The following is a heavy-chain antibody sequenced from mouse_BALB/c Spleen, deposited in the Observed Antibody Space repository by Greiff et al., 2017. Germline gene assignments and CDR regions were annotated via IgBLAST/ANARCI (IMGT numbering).Heavy chain of an antibody. CDR3: ARVVFDY. CDR2: IYPGNGDT. Sequence: QVQLQQPGAELVKPGASVKMSCKASGYTFTSYNMHWVKQTPGQGLEWIGAIYPGNGDTSYNQKFKGKATLTADKSSSTAYMQLSSLTSEDSAVYYCARVVFDYWGQGTTLTVSS. D-gene: IGHD1-1*01. V-gene: IGHV1-12*01. CDR1: GYTFTSYN. J-gene: IGHJ2*01.